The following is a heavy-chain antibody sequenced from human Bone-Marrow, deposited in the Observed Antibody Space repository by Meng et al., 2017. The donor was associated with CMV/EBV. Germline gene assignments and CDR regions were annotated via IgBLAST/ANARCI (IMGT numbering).Heavy chain of an antibody. CDR1: GYTFTDYH. J-gene: IGHJ5*02. Sequence: ASVKVSCKASGYTFTDYHLHWVRQAPGQGLEWMGYINPNSGGANYAQKFQGRVTITADKSTSTAYMELSSLRSEDTAVYYCARVIAAAGQGWFDPWGQGTLVTVSS. CDR2: INPNSGGA. CDR3: ARVIAAAGQGWFDP. V-gene: IGHV1-2*02. D-gene: IGHD6-13*01.